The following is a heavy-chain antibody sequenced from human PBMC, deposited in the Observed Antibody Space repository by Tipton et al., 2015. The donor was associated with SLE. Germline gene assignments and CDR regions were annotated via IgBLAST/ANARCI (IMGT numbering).Heavy chain of an antibody. CDR3: ARVPPYDFWSGLRYFDL. V-gene: IGHV4-39*07. Sequence: GLVKPSETLSLTCIVSGGSIISSAYYWGWIRQPPGRGLEWIGSIYHSGNTYYNPSLKSRVTMSVDTSKNQVSLKLSSVTAADTAVYYCARVPPYDFWSGLRYFDLWGRGTLVTVSS. CDR1: GGSIISSAYY. D-gene: IGHD3-3*01. J-gene: IGHJ2*01. CDR2: IYHSGNT.